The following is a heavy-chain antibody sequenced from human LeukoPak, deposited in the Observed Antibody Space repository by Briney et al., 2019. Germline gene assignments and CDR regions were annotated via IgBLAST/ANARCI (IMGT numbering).Heavy chain of an antibody. Sequence: GGSLRLSCAASGFTFSSYRMSWVRQAPGKGLGWVANIEQDGSEKYYVDSVKGRFTISRDNAKNSLYLQMNSLRAEDTAVYYCARGPTRANSTDYWGQGALGTVSS. V-gene: IGHV3-7*01. CDR1: GFTFSSYR. D-gene: IGHD2/OR15-2a*01. CDR3: ARGPTRANSTDY. J-gene: IGHJ4*02. CDR2: IEQDGSEK.